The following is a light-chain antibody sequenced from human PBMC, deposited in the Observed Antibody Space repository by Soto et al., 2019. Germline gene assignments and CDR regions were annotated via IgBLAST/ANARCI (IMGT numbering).Light chain of an antibody. Sequence: QSVLTQPPSVYGAPGQRLTISCTGSSSNIGAGYDVHWYQQLPGTAPKLLIYGNSNRPSGVPDRFSGSKSGTSASLAITGLQAEDEADYYCQSYDSSLSGYVFGPGTKVTVL. CDR2: GNS. V-gene: IGLV1-40*01. J-gene: IGLJ1*01. CDR3: QSYDSSLSGYV. CDR1: SSNIGAGYD.